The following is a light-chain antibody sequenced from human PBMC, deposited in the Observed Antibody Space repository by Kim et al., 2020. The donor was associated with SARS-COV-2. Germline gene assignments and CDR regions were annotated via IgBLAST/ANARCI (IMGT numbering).Light chain of an antibody. V-gene: IGKV1-5*03. CDR3: QQYGPDSSWT. J-gene: IGKJ1*01. CDR1: QSVSSW. Sequence: DIQMTQSPSTLSASVGDRVTITCRASQSVSSWLAWYQQKPGKAPSLLIYAASTLESAVPSRFSGGGSGTEFTLTISSLQPDDFATYYCQQYGPDSSWTLGQGTKVEI. CDR2: AAS.